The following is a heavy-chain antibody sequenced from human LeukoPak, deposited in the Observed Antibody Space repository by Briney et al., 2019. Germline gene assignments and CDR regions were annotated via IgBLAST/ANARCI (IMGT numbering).Heavy chain of an antibody. V-gene: IGHV4-4*08. CDR1: GGSFTSDY. CDR2: IFFTGTT. J-gene: IGHJ4*02. CDR3: ASAAAGTTSFDY. Sequence: SETLSLTCTVSGGSFTSDYWAWVRQSRQPPGKGLEWIGYIFFTGTTNYNPSLSSRVTFSVDTSKKQFSLKLSSVTAADTAVYYCASAAAGTTSFDYWGQGTLVTVSS. D-gene: IGHD6-13*01.